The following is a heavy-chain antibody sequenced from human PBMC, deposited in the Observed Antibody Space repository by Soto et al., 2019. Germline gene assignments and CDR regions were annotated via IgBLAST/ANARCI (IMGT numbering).Heavy chain of an antibody. J-gene: IGHJ6*02. CDR2: MNPNSGNT. Sequence: ASVKVSCKASGYTFTSYDINWVRQATGQGLEWMGWMNPNSGNTGYAQKFQGRVTMTRNTSISTAYMELSSLRSEDTAVYYCARGTNRYYDFWSGYPLGYGMDVWGQGTTVTVSS. CDR3: ARGTNRYYDFWSGYPLGYGMDV. D-gene: IGHD3-3*01. V-gene: IGHV1-8*01. CDR1: GYTFTSYD.